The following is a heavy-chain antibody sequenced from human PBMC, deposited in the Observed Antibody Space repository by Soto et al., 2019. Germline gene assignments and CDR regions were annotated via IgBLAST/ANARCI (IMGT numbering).Heavy chain of an antibody. V-gene: IGHV3-13*04. J-gene: IGHJ2*01. CDR3: ARDGTYGSGSGPDWFFDL. D-gene: IGHD3-10*01. CDR1: GFTFSNYD. CDR2: IGTLADT. Sequence: EAQLVESGGGLVQPGGSLRLSCAASGFTFSNYDMNWVRQAPGEGLEWVSAIGTLADTFYPGSVKGRFTISRENAKNSLYLQMHSLRAEDTAVYYCARDGTYGSGSGPDWFFDLWGRGTLVTVSS.